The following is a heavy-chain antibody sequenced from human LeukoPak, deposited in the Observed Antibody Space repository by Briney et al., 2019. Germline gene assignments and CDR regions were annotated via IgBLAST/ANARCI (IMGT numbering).Heavy chain of an antibody. CDR3: ASPGFSYKTYYLDY. V-gene: IGHV3-7*01. CDR2: INQDGREK. D-gene: IGHD5-24*01. Sequence: GGSLRLSCAASGFTFSSYWMSWVRQPPGMGLEWVANINQDGREKYYVDSVKGRFTISRDNAKDSLYLQMNSLRAEDTAVYYCASPGFSYKTYYLDYWGPGTLVTVSS. CDR1: GFTFSSYW. J-gene: IGHJ4*02.